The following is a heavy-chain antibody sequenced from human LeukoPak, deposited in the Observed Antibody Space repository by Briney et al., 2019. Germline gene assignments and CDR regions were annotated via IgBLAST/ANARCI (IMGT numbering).Heavy chain of an antibody. CDR3: ARTGYSGYDRHGAFDI. J-gene: IGHJ3*02. Sequence: SVKVSCKASGGTFSSYAISWVRQAPGQGLEWMGGIIPIFGTANYAQKFQGRVTITADESTSTAYIELSSLRSEDTAVYYCARTGYSGYDRHGAFDIWGQGTMVTVSS. CDR2: IIPIFGTA. V-gene: IGHV1-69*13. CDR1: GGTFSSYA. D-gene: IGHD5-12*01.